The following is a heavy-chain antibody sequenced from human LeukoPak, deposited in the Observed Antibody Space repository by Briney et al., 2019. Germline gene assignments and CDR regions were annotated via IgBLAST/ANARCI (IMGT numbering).Heavy chain of an antibody. V-gene: IGHV3-11*01. J-gene: IGHJ4*02. CDR1: GFTFSDYY. Sequence: GGSLRLSCAASGFTFSDYYMSWIRQAPGKGLEWVSYISSSGSTIYYADSVKGRFTISRDNAKNSLYLQMNSLRAEDTAVYYCAKESTVPYYFDYWGQGTLVTVSS. CDR3: AKESTVPYYFDY. CDR2: ISSSGSTI. D-gene: IGHD4-11*01.